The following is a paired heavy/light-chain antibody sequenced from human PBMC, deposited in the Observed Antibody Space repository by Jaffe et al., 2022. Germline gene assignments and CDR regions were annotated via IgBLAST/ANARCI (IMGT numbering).Heavy chain of an antibody. V-gene: IGHV4-39*01. D-gene: IGHD3-10*01. Sequence: QLQLQESGPGLVKPSETVSLTCTVSGGSISRSGFYWGWIRQSPGKGLQWIGNIYYSGTTYYNPSLKSRVTISVDTSKNQFYLKLSSVTAADTAVYYCARQGSGSYYLVNYYYMDVWGKGTTVTVSS. CDR3: ARQGSGSYYLVNYYYMDV. J-gene: IGHJ6*03. CDR2: IYYSGTT. CDR1: GGSISRSGFY.
Light chain of an antibody. CDR3: GTWDTSLSAGE. J-gene: IGLJ3*02. Sequence: QSVLTQPPSVSAAPGQKVTISCSGSSSNIGNNYVSWYQQLPGTAPKLLIYENNKRPSGIPDRFSGSRSGTSATLGITGLQTGDEADYYCGTWDTSLSAGEFGGGTKLTVL. CDR1: SSNIGNNY. CDR2: ENN. V-gene: IGLV1-51*02.